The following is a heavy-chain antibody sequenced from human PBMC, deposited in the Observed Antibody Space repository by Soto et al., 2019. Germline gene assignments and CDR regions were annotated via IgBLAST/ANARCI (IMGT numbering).Heavy chain of an antibody. CDR3: ARVRDQLLFYYYYGMDV. Sequence: GGSLRLSCAASGFTSSSYSMNWVRQAPGKGLEWVSSISSSSSYIYYADSVKGRFTISRDNSKNTLYLQMNSLRAEDTAVYYCARVRDQLLFYYYYGMDVWGQGTTVTVSS. CDR1: GFTSSSYS. CDR2: ISSSSSYI. J-gene: IGHJ6*02. V-gene: IGHV3-21*01. D-gene: IGHD2-2*01.